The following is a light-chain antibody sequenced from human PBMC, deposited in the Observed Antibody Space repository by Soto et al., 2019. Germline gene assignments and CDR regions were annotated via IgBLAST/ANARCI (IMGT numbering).Light chain of an antibody. CDR1: QSVSRS. Sequence: EIVLTQSPATLSLSPGVRATLSCRASQSVSRSLAWYQQKPGQAPRLLIYGASNRATGIPDRFSGSGSGTDFTLTISRLEPEDFAVYYCQQYGSSPPLTFGGGTKVDIK. J-gene: IGKJ4*01. CDR3: QQYGSSPPLT. CDR2: GAS. V-gene: IGKV3-20*01.